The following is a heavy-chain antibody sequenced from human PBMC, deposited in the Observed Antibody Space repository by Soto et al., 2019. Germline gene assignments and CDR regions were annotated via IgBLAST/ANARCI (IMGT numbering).Heavy chain of an antibody. V-gene: IGHV4-38-2*02. J-gene: IGHJ4*02. D-gene: IGHD1-26*01. CDR3: VRDGGATLDY. CDR2: MYHSGRT. Sequence: WETLSLTCDVSGYSMKTGYYWGWIRQPPGKGLEWIGSMYHSGRTYNNPSLKSRVTISIDTSKNQLSLRLSSVTAADTALYYCVRDGGATLDYWGQGTRVTVSS. CDR1: GYSMKTGYY.